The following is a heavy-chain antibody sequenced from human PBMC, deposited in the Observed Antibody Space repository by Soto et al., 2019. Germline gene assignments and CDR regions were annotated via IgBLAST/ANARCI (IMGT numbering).Heavy chain of an antibody. CDR3: TTPNLSWNYDGSFDY. CDR2: IKSKTDGGTT. Sequence: EVQLVESGGGLVKPGGSLRLSCAASGFTFTNAWMSWVRQAPGKGLECVGRIKSKTDGGTTDYAAPVKGRFTISRDDSKNTLYLQMSSLKTVDTAVYYCTTPNLSWNYDGSFDYWGQGALVTVSS. J-gene: IGHJ4*02. D-gene: IGHD1-7*01. V-gene: IGHV3-15*01. CDR1: GFTFTNAW.